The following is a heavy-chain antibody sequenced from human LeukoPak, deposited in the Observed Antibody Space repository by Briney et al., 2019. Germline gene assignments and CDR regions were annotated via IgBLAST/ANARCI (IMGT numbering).Heavy chain of an antibody. CDR1: GFTFSSYW. J-gene: IGHJ4*02. CDR2: IKGEYER. D-gene: IGHD3-22*01. Sequence: PGGSLRLSCAASGFTFSSYWMSWVRQAPGKGLECVANIKGEYERRYVDSVKGRFTISRDNAKNLVYLQMNSLTVEDTAMYYCARDYLDSSGAHYDYWGQGTLVTVSS. CDR3: ARDYLDSSGAHYDY. V-gene: IGHV3-7*01.